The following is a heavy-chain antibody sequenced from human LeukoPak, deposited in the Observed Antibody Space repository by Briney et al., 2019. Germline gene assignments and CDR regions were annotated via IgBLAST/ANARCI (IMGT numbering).Heavy chain of an antibody. D-gene: IGHD6-19*01. CDR3: ARGHPRPRVIAVAGNFDS. CDR1: RFTFSSYA. V-gene: IGHV3-30-3*01. J-gene: IGHJ4*02. CDR2: ISYDGTNK. Sequence: GGSLRLSCAASRFTFSSYAMHWVRQAPGKGLHWVAAISYDGTNKYCADSVKGRFTISRDNSKNTLYLQMNSLRADDTAVFYCARGHPRPRVIAVAGNFDSWGQGTLVTVSS.